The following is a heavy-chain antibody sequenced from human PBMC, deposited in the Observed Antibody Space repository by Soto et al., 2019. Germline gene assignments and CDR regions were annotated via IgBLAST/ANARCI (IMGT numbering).Heavy chain of an antibody. CDR3: ARLAGEDDYGDYGGDY. V-gene: IGHV4-34*01. Sequence: QVQLQQWGAGLLKPSETLSLTCAVYGGSFSGYYWSWIRQPPGKGLEWIGEINHSGSTNYNPSLKSRVTISVDTSKNQFSLRLSSVTAADTAVYYCARLAGEDDYGDYGGDYWGQGTLVTVSS. CDR1: GGSFSGYY. CDR2: INHSGST. D-gene: IGHD4-17*01. J-gene: IGHJ4*02.